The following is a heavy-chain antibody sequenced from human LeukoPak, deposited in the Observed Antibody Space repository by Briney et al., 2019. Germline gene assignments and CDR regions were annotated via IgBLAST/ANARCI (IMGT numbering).Heavy chain of an antibody. J-gene: IGHJ4*02. Sequence: ASVKVSCKASGYTFTGYYMHWVRQAPGQGLEWMGWINPNSGGTNYAQKFQGRVTMTRDTSISTAYMELSRLRSDDTAVYYCARPRGKSSSALGYWGRGTLVTVSS. CDR2: INPNSGGT. D-gene: IGHD6-6*01. CDR3: ARPRGKSSSALGY. CDR1: GYTFTGYY. V-gene: IGHV1-2*02.